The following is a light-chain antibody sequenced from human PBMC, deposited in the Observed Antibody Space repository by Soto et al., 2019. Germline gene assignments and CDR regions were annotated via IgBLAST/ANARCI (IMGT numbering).Light chain of an antibody. CDR3: AAWDDSLNGPYVV. Sequence: QSVLTQPPSASGTPGQRVTISCSGSSSNIGANIVNWYQQFPGTAPKLLIYSNDQRPSGVPDRFSASKSGTSASLAISGLQPEDEAQYYCAAWDDSLNGPYVVFGGGTKLTVL. V-gene: IGLV1-44*01. J-gene: IGLJ2*01. CDR1: SSNIGANI. CDR2: SND.